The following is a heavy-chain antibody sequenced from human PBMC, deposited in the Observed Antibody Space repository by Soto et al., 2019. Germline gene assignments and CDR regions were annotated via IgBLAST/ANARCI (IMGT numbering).Heavy chain of an antibody. J-gene: IGHJ4*02. Sequence: PSETLSLTCAVYGGSFSGYYWSWIRQPPGKGLEWIGEINHSGSTNYNPSLKSRVTISVDTSKNQFSLKLSSVTAADTAVYYCAKGYQLPTRPYFDYWGQGTLVTVSS. CDR2: INHSGST. V-gene: IGHV4-34*01. D-gene: IGHD2-2*01. CDR3: AKGYQLPTRPYFDY. CDR1: GGSFSGYY.